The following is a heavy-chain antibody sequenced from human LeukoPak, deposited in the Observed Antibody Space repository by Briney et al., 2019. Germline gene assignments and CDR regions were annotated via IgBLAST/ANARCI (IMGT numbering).Heavy chain of an antibody. CDR3: ARKADLLLWFGELDY. D-gene: IGHD3-10*01. Sequence: ASVKVSCKASGYTLTGYYMHWVRQAPGQGLEWMGWINPNSGGTNYAQKFQGRVTMTRDTSISTAYMELSRLRSDDTAVYYCARKADLLLWFGELDYWGQGTLVTVSS. CDR1: GYTLTGYY. CDR2: INPNSGGT. V-gene: IGHV1-2*02. J-gene: IGHJ4*02.